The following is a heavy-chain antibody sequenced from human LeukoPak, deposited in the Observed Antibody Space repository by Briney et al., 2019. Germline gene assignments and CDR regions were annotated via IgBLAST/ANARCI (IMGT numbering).Heavy chain of an antibody. CDR2: ISAYNGNT. J-gene: IGHJ4*02. D-gene: IGHD3-10*01. Sequence: ASVKVSCKASGYTLTSYGISWVRQAPGQGLEWMGWISAYNGNTNYAQKLQGRVTMTTDTSTSTAYMELRSLRSDDTAVYYCARVKRYGSGTTGGDYWGQGTLVTVSS. CDR1: GYTLTSYG. CDR3: ARVKRYGSGTTGGDY. V-gene: IGHV1-18*04.